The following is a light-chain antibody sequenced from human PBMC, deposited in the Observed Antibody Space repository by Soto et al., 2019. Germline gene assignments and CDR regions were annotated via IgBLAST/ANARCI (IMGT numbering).Light chain of an antibody. V-gene: IGLV2-14*03. CDR1: RSDVGAYIY. J-gene: IGLJ1*01. Sequence: QSVLTQPASESGSPGQSITISCVGTRSDVGAYIYVSWYQQFPGKAPKLILYEVNNRPSGVSNRFSGSXSGTTASLTISGLQTEAEADYYCSAYSDIDTKVFGTGTKVTVL. CDR3: SAYSDIDTKV. CDR2: EVN.